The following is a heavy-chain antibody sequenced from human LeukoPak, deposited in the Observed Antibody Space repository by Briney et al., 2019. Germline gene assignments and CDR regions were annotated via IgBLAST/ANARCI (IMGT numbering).Heavy chain of an antibody. D-gene: IGHD3-22*01. J-gene: IGHJ4*02. CDR3: AKHRDNGDSSGYHDFDF. V-gene: IGHV3-23*01. CDR1: GFTFSSYA. CDR2: NSGSGGST. Sequence: GGSLRLSCAASGFTFSSYAMSWVRRAPGKGLEWVSANSGSGGSTYYADSVKGRFSLSRDNSKNTLYLQLSSLRAEDTAVYYCAKHRDNGDSSGYHDFDFWGQGTLVTVSS.